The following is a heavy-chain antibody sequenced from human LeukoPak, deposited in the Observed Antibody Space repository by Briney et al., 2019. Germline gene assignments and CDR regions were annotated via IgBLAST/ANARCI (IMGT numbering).Heavy chain of an antibody. CDR2: SSSSSSYI. J-gene: IGHJ3*02. CDR1: GFTFSSYS. Sequence: GGSLRLSCAASGFTFSSYSMNWVRQAPGKGLEWVSSSSSSSSYIYYADSVKGRFTISRDNAKNSLYLQMSSLRAEDTAVYYCARDRGYCGGDCYPEHNAFDIWGQGTMVTVSS. D-gene: IGHD2-21*01. V-gene: IGHV3-21*01. CDR3: ARDRGYCGGDCYPEHNAFDI.